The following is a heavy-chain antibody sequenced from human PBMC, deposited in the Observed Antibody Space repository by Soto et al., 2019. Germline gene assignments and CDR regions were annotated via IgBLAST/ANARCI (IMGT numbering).Heavy chain of an antibody. D-gene: IGHD3-10*01. Sequence: PSETLSLTCTVSGGSISSGGYYWSWIRQHPGKGLEWIGYIYYSGSTYYNPSLKSRVTISVDTSKNQFSLKLSSVTAADTAVYYCGVFGSGSYWPGYYYYYMDVWGKGTTVTVSS. CDR2: IYYSGST. CDR1: GGSISSGGYY. CDR3: GVFGSGSYWPGYYYYYMDV. J-gene: IGHJ6*03. V-gene: IGHV4-31*03.